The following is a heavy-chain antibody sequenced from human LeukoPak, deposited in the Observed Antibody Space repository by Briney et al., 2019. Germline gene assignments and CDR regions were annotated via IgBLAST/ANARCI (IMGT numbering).Heavy chain of an antibody. CDR1: GFTFSSYG. CDR3: AKEWLPLYYYYYMDV. D-gene: IGHD5-12*01. CDR2: IRYDGSNK. J-gene: IGHJ6*03. Sequence: GGSLRLSCAASGFTFSSYGMHWVRQAPGKGLEWVAFIRYDGSNKYYADSVKGRFTISRDNSKNTLYLQMNSLRAEDTAVYYCAKEWLPLYYYYYMDVWGKGTTVTVSS. V-gene: IGHV3-30*02.